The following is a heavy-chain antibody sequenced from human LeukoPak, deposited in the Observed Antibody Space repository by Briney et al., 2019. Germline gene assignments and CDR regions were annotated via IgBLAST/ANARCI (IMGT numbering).Heavy chain of an antibody. D-gene: IGHD2-2*01. CDR3: AREGVRSSTFNWFDP. V-gene: IGHV4-34*01. J-gene: IGHJ5*02. Sequence: TSETLSLTCAVYGGSFSGYYWSWIRQPPGKGLEWIGGINHSGSTNYNPSLKSRVTISVDTSKNQFSLKLSSVTAADTAVYYCAREGVRSSTFNWFDPWGQGTLVTVSS. CDR2: INHSGST. CDR1: GGSFSGYY.